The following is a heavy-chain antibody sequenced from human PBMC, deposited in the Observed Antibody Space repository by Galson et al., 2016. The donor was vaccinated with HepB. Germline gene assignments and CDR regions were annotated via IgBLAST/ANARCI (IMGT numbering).Heavy chain of an antibody. CDR2: IYNSGNT. D-gene: IGHD6-19*01. J-gene: IGHJ6*02. V-gene: IGHV4-38-2*02. Sequence: SETLSLTCAVSGYSISSGYYWGWIRQPTGKGLEWIGNIYNSGNTNYNPSLRGRAIISVDTSKNQFSLKLSSVTAADTAVYYCARDRSSGWYPYNHYYGMDVWGQGATVTVAS. CDR1: GYSISSGYY. CDR3: ARDRSSGWYPYNHYYGMDV.